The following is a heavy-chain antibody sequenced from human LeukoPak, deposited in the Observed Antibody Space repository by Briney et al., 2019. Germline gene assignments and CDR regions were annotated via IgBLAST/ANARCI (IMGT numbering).Heavy chain of an antibody. D-gene: IGHD2-2*01. J-gene: IGHJ4*02. CDR3: ARDGVVPAAHAHCPDY. Sequence: GGSLRLSCAASGCTFSSYAMYWVRQAPGKGLGRVGVITYEGSNKYYADSVKGRFTISRDNSKNPLCLQMNSLRAADPAVYYCARDGVVPAAHAHCPDYWGQGTLVTVSS. CDR2: ITYEGSNK. V-gene: IGHV3-30-3*01. CDR1: GCTFSSYA.